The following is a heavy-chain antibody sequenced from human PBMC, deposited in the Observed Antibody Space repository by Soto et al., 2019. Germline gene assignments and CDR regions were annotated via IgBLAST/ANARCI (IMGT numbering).Heavy chain of an antibody. D-gene: IGHD3-3*01. J-gene: IGHJ5*02. Sequence: GASVKVSCKASGYTFTSYAMHWVRQAPGQRLEWMGWINAGNGNTKYSQKFQGRVNITRDTSASTAYMELSSLRSEDTAVYYCARDSGIFGVVITPAPNNWFDPWGQGTLVTVSS. CDR2: INAGNGNT. CDR1: GYTFTSYA. CDR3: ARDSGIFGVVITPAPNNWFDP. V-gene: IGHV1-3*01.